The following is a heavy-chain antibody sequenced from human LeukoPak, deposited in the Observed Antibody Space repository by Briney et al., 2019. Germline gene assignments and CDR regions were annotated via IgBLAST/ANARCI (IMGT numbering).Heavy chain of an antibody. J-gene: IGHJ5*02. V-gene: IGHV4-4*09. CDR2: THPSGNT. Sequence: SETLSLTCTVSGGSNNSYYWSWIRQPPGKGLEWIGYTHPSGNTNYSPSLKSRVTILIDMSRYQFSLKLSSVTAADTAVYYCARKAPKKGWFDPWGQGTLVTVSS. CDR3: ARKAPKKGWFDP. CDR1: GGSNNSYY.